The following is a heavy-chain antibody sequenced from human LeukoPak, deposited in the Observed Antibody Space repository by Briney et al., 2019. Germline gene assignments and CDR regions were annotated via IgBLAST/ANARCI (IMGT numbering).Heavy chain of an antibody. CDR3: ARRHYYNLGSFPFDF. J-gene: IGHJ4*02. Sequence: SETLSLTCAVSGGPFSGYFWSWIRQSSGKGLEWIGEIHNSGTTNYNPSLNSRVTISEDTSKNQFYLNLSSVTAADTAVYYCARRHYYNLGSFPFDFWGQGTLVTVSS. V-gene: IGHV4-34*01. D-gene: IGHD3-10*01. CDR1: GGPFSGYF. CDR2: IHNSGTT.